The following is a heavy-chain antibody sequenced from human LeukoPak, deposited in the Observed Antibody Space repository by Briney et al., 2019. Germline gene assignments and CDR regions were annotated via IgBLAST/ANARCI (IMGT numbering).Heavy chain of an antibody. V-gene: IGHV3-23*01. Sequence: GGSLRLSCAASGFTFSSYAMNWVRQAPGKGLEWVSGISGSGGSTYYADSVKGRFTISRDNSKNTLYLQMNSLRAEDTAVYYCAKDRIPIVVVPAAPDYWGQGTLVTVSS. CDR3: AKDRIPIVVVPAAPDY. CDR1: GFTFSSYA. J-gene: IGHJ4*02. D-gene: IGHD2-2*01. CDR2: ISGSGGST.